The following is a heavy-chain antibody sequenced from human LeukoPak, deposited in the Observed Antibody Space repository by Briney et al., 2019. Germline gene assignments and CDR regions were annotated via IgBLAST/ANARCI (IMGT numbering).Heavy chain of an antibody. CDR3: AITSGY. Sequence: SETLSLTCAVYGGSFSGYYWTWIRQPPGKGLEWIGEINHSGSTNYNPSLKSRVTVSMDTSKNQFSLKLSSVTAADTAVYYCAITSGYWGQGPLVTVPS. CDR1: GGSFSGYY. J-gene: IGHJ4*02. CDR2: INHSGST. V-gene: IGHV4-34*01.